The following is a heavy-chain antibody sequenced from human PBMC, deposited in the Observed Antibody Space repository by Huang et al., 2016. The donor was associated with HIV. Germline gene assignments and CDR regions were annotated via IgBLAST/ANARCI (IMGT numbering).Heavy chain of an antibody. V-gene: IGHV3-74*01. J-gene: IGHJ3*02. CDR3: ARAGGFEI. Sequence: EEHLVESGGGLVQPGGSLRFSCEASGFKFSNYWMQWVRQAPGKGLRWVSRIKIDGRTTDYADSVKGRFTISRDNAKNTLYLQMSSLTAEDTAIYYCARAGGFEIWGQGTVVTVSS. CDR2: IKIDGRTT. CDR1: GFKFSNYW. D-gene: IGHD2-15*01.